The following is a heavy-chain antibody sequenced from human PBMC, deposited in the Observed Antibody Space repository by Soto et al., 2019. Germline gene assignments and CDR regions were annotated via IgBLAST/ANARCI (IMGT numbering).Heavy chain of an antibody. V-gene: IGHV3-30-3*01. D-gene: IGHD6-13*01. Sequence: QVQLVESGGGVVQPGRSLRLSCAASGFTFSSYAMHWVRQAPGKGLEWVAVISYDGSNKYYADSVKGRFTISRDNSKNTLYLQMNSLRAEDTAVYYCARDYARLVVAAAGYYFDYWGQGTLVTVSS. CDR3: ARDYARLVVAAAGYYFDY. J-gene: IGHJ4*02. CDR1: GFTFSSYA. CDR2: ISYDGSNK.